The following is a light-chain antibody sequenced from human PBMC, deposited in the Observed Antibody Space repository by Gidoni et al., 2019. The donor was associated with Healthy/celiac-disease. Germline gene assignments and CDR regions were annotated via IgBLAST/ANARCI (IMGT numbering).Light chain of an antibody. CDR3: QQYNNWPT. CDR2: GAS. V-gene: IGKV3-15*01. CDR1: QSVSSN. J-gene: IGKJ1*01. Sequence: IVMTQSPATLSVSPGERATLSCRASQSVSSNLAWYQQKPGQAPRLLIYGASTRATGIQARFSGSGSGTEFTLTISSLQSEDFAVYDCQQYNNWPTFGQGTKVEIK.